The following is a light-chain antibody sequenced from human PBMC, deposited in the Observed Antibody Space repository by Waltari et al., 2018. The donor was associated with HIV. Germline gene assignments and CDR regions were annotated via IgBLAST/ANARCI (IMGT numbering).Light chain of an antibody. Sequence: QPVLTQPPSASGTPGQRVTISYSGSSSTLGRNTVNWYQQLPGTAPKLLIYSNNQRPSGVPDRFSGSKSGTSASLAISGLQSEDEADYYCAAWDDSLNGYVFGTGTKVTVL. V-gene: IGLV1-44*01. CDR1: SSTLGRNT. J-gene: IGLJ1*01. CDR2: SNN. CDR3: AAWDDSLNGYV.